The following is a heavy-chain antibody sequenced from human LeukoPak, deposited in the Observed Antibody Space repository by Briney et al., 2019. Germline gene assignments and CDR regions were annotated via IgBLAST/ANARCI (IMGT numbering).Heavy chain of an antibody. Sequence: GGSLRLSCAASGFTSSNYTMHWVRQAPGKGLEWVSLISSGGTYEYYADSVKGRFTISRDNSKNTLYLQLNSLRAEDTAVYYCARDSTYYYDSGSSGPHYFDNWGQGTLVTVSS. CDR1: GFTSSNYT. D-gene: IGHD3-10*01. J-gene: IGHJ4*02. CDR2: ISSGGTYE. CDR3: ARDSTYYYDSGSSGPHYFDN. V-gene: IGHV3-30*01.